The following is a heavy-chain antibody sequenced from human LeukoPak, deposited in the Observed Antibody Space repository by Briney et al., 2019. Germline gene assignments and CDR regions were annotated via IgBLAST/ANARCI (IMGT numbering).Heavy chain of an antibody. Sequence: GGSLRLSCAASGFTFSTYAMHWVRQAPGKGLEWVAVIWYDGSNKYYADSVKGRFTISRDNSKDTLFLQMNSLRAEDTAVYYCARFYCSSTSCLEDYWGQGTLVTVSS. CDR3: ARFYCSSTSCLEDY. D-gene: IGHD2-2*01. J-gene: IGHJ4*02. CDR2: IWYDGSNK. V-gene: IGHV3-33*01. CDR1: GFTFSTYA.